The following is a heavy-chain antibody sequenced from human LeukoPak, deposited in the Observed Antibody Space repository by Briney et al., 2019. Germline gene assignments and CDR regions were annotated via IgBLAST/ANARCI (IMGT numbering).Heavy chain of an antibody. CDR1: GGTFSSYA. V-gene: IGHV1-69*05. J-gene: IGHJ6*03. D-gene: IGHD2-15*01. CDR2: IIPIFGTA. CDR3: ASPSGHKASYYYYMDV. Sequence: GASVKVSCKASGGTFSSYAISWVRQAPGQGLEWMGGIIPIFGTANYAQKFQGRVTMTRNTSISTAYMELSSLRSEDTAVYYCASPSGHKASYYYYMDVWGKGTTVTISS.